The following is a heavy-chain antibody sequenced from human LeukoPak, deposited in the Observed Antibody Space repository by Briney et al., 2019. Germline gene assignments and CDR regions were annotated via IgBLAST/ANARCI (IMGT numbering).Heavy chain of an antibody. V-gene: IGHV3-23*01. D-gene: IGHD1-26*01. CDR3: AKDSPVATR. Sequence: GGSLRLSCAASGFTFSSSAMSWVRQAPGKGLEWVSSITDSGDGTYYADSVKGRFTISRDDSKNTLYLQMNSLRAEDTAIYYCAKDSPVATRWGQGALVTVSS. J-gene: IGHJ4*02. CDR1: GFTFSSSA. CDR2: ITDSGDGT.